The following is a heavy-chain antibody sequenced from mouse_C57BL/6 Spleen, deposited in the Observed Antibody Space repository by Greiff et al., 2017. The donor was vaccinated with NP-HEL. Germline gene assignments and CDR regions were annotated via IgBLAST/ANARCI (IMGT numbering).Heavy chain of an antibody. J-gene: IGHJ4*01. Sequence: VQLQQSGPELVKPGASVKISCKASGYTFTDYYMNWVKQSHGKSLEWIGDINPNNGGTSYNQKFKGKATLTVDKSSSTAYMERRSLTSADFAVYYCARSGGVSYDAMDYWGQGTSVTVSS. D-gene: IGHD3-1*01. V-gene: IGHV1-26*01. CDR3: ARSGGVSYDAMDY. CDR2: INPNNGGT. CDR1: GYTFTDYY.